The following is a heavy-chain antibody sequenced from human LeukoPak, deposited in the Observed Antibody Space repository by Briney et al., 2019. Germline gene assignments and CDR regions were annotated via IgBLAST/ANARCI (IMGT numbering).Heavy chain of an antibody. CDR2: VNPDSGGT. Sequence: ASVRVSCKGSGYIFTVYYVDWVRQAPGQGLEWMGWVNPDSGGTKYAQNFQGRVTMTRDTSINTAYMELSGLRSDDTAVYYCARAGAGTKRGLDYWGQGTLVTVSS. CDR1: GYIFTVYY. D-gene: IGHD6-13*01. CDR3: ARAGAGTKRGLDY. J-gene: IGHJ4*02. V-gene: IGHV1-2*02.